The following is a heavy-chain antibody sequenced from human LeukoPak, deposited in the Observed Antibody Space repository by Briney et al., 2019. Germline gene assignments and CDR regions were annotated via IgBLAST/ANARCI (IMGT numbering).Heavy chain of an antibody. D-gene: IGHD6-19*01. V-gene: IGHV3-30*18. Sequence: ARSLRLSCGASAVTSSSNGMHWVRQAPGKGLEGGAVRSYDVSNKYYADSVKGRFTISRDNSKNTLYLQMNSLRAEDTAVYYCAKKDSSGSYDYWGQGTLVTVSS. CDR2: RSYDVSNK. J-gene: IGHJ4*02. CDR3: AKKDSSGSYDY. CDR1: AVTSSSNG.